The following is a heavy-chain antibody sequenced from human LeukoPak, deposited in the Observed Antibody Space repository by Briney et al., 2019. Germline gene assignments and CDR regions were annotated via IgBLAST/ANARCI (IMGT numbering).Heavy chain of an antibody. CDR2: IYTSGST. CDR1: GGSISSGSYS. Sequence: SETLSLTCTVSGGSISSGSYSWNWIRQPAGKGLEWIGRIYTSGSTNYNPSLKSRVTMSVDTSKSQFSMKLSSVTAADTAVYYCASSTGSGSYYPLFDYWGQGTLVTVSS. V-gene: IGHV4-61*02. CDR3: ASSTGSGSYYPLFDY. D-gene: IGHD3-10*01. J-gene: IGHJ4*02.